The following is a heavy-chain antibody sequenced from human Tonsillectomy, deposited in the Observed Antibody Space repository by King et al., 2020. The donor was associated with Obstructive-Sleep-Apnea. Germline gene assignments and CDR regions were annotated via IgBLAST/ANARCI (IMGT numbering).Heavy chain of an antibody. CDR1: GGSISSYY. CDR3: ASALVRSYCLDY. J-gene: IGHJ4*02. V-gene: IGHV4-59*01. Sequence: QLQESGPGLVKPSETLSLTCTVSGGSISSYYWSWIRQPPGKGLEWIGYIYYSGSTNYNPSLKSRVTISVDTSKNQFSLKLSSVTAADTAVYYFASALVRSYCLDYWGQGTLVTVSS. D-gene: IGHD2-21*01. CDR2: IYYSGST.